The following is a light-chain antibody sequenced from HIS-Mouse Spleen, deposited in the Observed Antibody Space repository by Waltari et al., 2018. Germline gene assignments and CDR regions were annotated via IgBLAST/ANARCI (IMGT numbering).Light chain of an antibody. CDR2: EDS. V-gene: IGLV3-10*01. CDR3: YSTDSSGNHRV. Sequence: SYELTQPPSVSVSPGQTARITCSGDALPTKYAYWYQQKSVQAPVLVIYEDSKRPSGIPDRFSGSSSGTMATLTISGAQVEDEADYYCYSTDSSGNHRVFGGGTKLTVL. CDR1: ALPTKY. J-gene: IGLJ2*01.